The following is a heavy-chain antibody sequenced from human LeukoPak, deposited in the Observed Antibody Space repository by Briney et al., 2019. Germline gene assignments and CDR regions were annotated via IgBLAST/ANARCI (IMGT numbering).Heavy chain of an antibody. CDR2: INHSGST. J-gene: IGHJ4*02. CDR1: GGSFSGYY. Sequence: PSETLSLTCAVYGGSFSGYYWSWIRQPPGKGLEWIGEINHSGSTNYNPSLKSRVTISVDTSKNQFSLKLSSVTAADTAVYYCARRTVGATIGYWGQGTLVTVSS. D-gene: IGHD1-26*01. V-gene: IGHV4-34*01. CDR3: ARRTVGATIGY.